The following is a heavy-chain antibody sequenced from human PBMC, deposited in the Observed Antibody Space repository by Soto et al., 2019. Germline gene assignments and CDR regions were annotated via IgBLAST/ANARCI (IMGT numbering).Heavy chain of an antibody. Sequence: QVQLVQSGAEVKKPGSSVKVSCKASGGTFSSYTISWVRQAPGQGLEWLGRISPILGIPNYAQKFQVRVTITADKSTSTAYMELSSLRSEDTAVYYCAAHYCSSTDCQYYYYYYMDVWGKGTTVTVSS. D-gene: IGHD2-2*01. CDR3: AAHYCSSTDCQYYYYYYMDV. V-gene: IGHV1-69*02. J-gene: IGHJ6*03. CDR2: ISPILGIP. CDR1: GGTFSSYT.